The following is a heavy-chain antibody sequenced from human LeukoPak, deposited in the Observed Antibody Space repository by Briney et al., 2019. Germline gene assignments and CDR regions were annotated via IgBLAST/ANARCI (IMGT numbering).Heavy chain of an antibody. CDR1: GYTFTGYY. CDR3: ARDSPLAH. CDR2: INPNSGGT. V-gene: IGHV1-2*02. Sequence: ASAKVSCKASGYTFTGYYIHWVRQAPGQGLEWMGWINPNSGGTNYAQKFQDRVTMTRDTSISTAYMELSWLRSDDTAVYYCARDSPLAHWGQGTLVTVSS. J-gene: IGHJ4*02.